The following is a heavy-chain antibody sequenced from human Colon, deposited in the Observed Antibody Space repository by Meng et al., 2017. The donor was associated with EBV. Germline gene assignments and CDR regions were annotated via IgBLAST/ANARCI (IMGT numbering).Heavy chain of an antibody. CDR3: ERGDGSGSGNWFDP. D-gene: IGHD3-10*01. J-gene: IGHJ5*02. V-gene: IGHV4-34*01. Sequence: QAVGARPLMPSGTIALPCADYCGSFSGYYWSWIRQPPGTGLEWIGEINHSGSTHYNPSLKSRLTISVDTSKHQFSLKLSSVTAADTAVYYCERGDGSGSGNWFDPWGQGTLVTVSS. CDR1: CGSFSGYY. CDR2: INHSGST.